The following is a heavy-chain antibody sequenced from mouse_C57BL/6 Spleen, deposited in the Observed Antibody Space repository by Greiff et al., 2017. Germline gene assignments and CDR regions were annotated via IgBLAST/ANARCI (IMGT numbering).Heavy chain of an antibody. CDR2: INPNNGGT. Sequence: VQLKESGPELVKPGASVKIPCKASGYTFTDYNMDWVKQSHGKSLEWIGDINPNNGGTIYNQKFKGKATLTVDKSSSTAYMELRSLTSEDTAVYYCARGLYYYGSSSYYFDYWGQGTTLTVSS. V-gene: IGHV1-18*01. CDR3: ARGLYYYGSSSYYFDY. CDR1: GYTFTDYN. J-gene: IGHJ2*01. D-gene: IGHD1-1*01.